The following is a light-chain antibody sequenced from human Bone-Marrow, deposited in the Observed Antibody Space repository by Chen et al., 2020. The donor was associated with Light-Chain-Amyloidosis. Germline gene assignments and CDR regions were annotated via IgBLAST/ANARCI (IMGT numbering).Light chain of an antibody. CDR3: QVWDRSSDRPV. Sequence: SYVLTQPSSVSVAPGQTATIACGGNNIGSTSVHWYQQTPGQAPLLVVYDDSDRPPGIPERLSGSNSGNTATLAISRGEAGDEADYYCQVWDRSSDRPVFGGGTELTVL. CDR2: DDS. CDR1: NIGSTS. J-gene: IGLJ3*02. V-gene: IGLV3-21*02.